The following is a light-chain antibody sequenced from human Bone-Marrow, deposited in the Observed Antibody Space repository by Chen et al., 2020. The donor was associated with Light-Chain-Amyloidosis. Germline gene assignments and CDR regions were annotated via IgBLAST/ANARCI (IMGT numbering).Light chain of an antibody. J-gene: IGLJ1*01. CDR1: SSDVGGYDF. CDR2: DVS. Sequence: QAALTHPPSVSGSPGQSVSISCTGTSSDVGGYDFVSWYQKHPVKAPKLMIYDVSKRPSGVPDRFSGSKSGNTASLTISGLQADDEADYYCCSYAGSYSLYVFGSGTKVTVL. V-gene: IGLV2-11*01. CDR3: CSYAGSYSLYV.